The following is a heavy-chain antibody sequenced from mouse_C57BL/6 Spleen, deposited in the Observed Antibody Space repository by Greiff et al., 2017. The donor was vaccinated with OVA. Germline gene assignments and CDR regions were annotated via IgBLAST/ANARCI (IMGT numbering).Heavy chain of an antibody. Sequence: EVMLVESGPGLAKPSQTLSLTCSVTGYSITSDYWNWIRKFPGNKLEYMGYISYSGSTYYNPSLKSRISITRDTSKNQYYLQLNSVTTEDTATYYCARFDYYGSSYWYFDVWGTGTTVTVSS. CDR1: GYSITSDY. D-gene: IGHD1-1*01. CDR2: ISYSGST. V-gene: IGHV3-8*01. J-gene: IGHJ1*03. CDR3: ARFDYYGSSYWYFDV.